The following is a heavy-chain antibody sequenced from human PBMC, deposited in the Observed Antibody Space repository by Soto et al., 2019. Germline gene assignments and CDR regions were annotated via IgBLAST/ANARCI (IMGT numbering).Heavy chain of an antibody. V-gene: IGHV4-34*01. CDR2: INHSGST. D-gene: IGHD2-2*01. CDR3: ARESSTSCYDY. J-gene: IGHJ4*02. CDR1: GGSFSGYY. Sequence: QVQLQQWGAGLLKPSETLSLTCAVYGGSFSGYYCSWIRQPPGKGLEWIGEINHSGSTNYNPSLKSRVTISVDTSKNQFSLKLSSVTAADTAVYYCARESSTSCYDYWGQGTLVTVSS.